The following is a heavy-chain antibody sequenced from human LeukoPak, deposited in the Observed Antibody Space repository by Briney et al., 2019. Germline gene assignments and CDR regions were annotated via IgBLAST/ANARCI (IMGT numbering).Heavy chain of an antibody. CDR2: ISGDGGST. V-gene: IGHV3-43*02. CDR1: GFTFDDFA. CDR3: SKDLITSGWYVFDY. D-gene: IGHD6-19*01. J-gene: IGHJ4*02. Sequence: GGSLRLSCAASGFTFDDFAMHWVRQAPGKGLEWVSLISGDGGSTYYADSVKGRFTISRDNSKNSLYLQMSSLRTEDTALYYCSKDLITSGWYVFDYWGQGIPVTVSS.